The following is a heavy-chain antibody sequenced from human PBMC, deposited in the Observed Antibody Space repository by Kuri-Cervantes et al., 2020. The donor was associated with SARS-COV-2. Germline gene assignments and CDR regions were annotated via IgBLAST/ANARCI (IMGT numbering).Heavy chain of an antibody. CDR3: ARDGYFDWLFQGDYFDY. V-gene: IGHV3-48*01. Sequence: GESLKISCAASGFTFSSYSVNWVRQAPGKGLEWVSYISSSSSTIYYADSVKGRFTISRDNAKNSLYLQMNSLRAEDTAVYYCARDGYFDWLFQGDYFDYWGQGTLVTVSS. J-gene: IGHJ4*02. D-gene: IGHD3-9*01. CDR2: ISSSSSTI. CDR1: GFTFSSYS.